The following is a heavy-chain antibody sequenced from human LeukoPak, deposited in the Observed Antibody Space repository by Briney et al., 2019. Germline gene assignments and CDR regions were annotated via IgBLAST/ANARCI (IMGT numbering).Heavy chain of an antibody. CDR2: IIPILGIA. J-gene: IGHJ4*02. CDR3: ARDYYDSSGYPDY. Sequence: SVKVSCKASGGTFSSYAISLVRQAPGQGLEWMGRIIPILGIANYAQKFQGRVTITADKSTSTAYMELSSLRSEDTAVYYCARDYYDSSGYPDYWGQGTLVTVSS. CDR1: GGTFSSYA. V-gene: IGHV1-69*04. D-gene: IGHD3-22*01.